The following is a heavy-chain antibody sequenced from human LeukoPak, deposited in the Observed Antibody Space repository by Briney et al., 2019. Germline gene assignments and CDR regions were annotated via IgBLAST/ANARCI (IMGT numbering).Heavy chain of an antibody. Sequence: GGSLRLSCAASGFTFSSYAMSWVRQAPGKGLEWVSAISGSGGSTYYADSVKGRFTISRDNSKNTLYLQMNSLRAEDTAVYYCAKDSTRYLDILTGYLRQEGALDYWGQGTLVTVSS. J-gene: IGHJ4*02. V-gene: IGHV3-23*01. D-gene: IGHD3-9*01. CDR2: ISGSGGST. CDR1: GFTFSSYA. CDR3: AKDSTRYLDILTGYLRQEGALDY.